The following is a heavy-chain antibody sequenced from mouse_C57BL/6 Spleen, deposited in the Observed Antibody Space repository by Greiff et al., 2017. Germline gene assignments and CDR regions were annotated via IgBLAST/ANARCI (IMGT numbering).Heavy chain of an antibody. CDR1: GFTFSDYG. CDR2: ISSGSSTL. CDR3: ARRTTVVAHWYFDV. J-gene: IGHJ1*03. V-gene: IGHV5-17*01. D-gene: IGHD1-1*01. Sequence: VESGGGLVKPGGSLKLSCAASGFTFSDYGMHWVRQAPEKGLEWVAYISSGSSTLYYADTVKGRFTISRDNAKNTLFLQMTSLRSEDTAMYYCARRTTVVAHWYFDVWGTGTTVTVSS.